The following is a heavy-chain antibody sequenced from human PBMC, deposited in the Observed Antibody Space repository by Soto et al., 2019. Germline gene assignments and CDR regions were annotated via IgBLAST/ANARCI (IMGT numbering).Heavy chain of an antibody. CDR2: SSGYNGQT. D-gene: IGHD3-16*01. CDR1: AYTFTTYG. J-gene: IGHJ6*02. CDR3: ARDTRKELWVEGLNAMDV. Sequence: QVQLVQSGPEVKKSGASVKVSCKASAYTFTTYGVSWVRQAPGQGLEWMGWSSGYNGQTNYAQKFRGRVTFTTDTSTSTAYMELRSLRPDDTAMYFCARDTRKELWVEGLNAMDVWGQGTTVTVSS. V-gene: IGHV1-18*01.